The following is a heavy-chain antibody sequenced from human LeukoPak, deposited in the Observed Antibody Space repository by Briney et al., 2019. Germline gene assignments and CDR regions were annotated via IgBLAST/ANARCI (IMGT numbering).Heavy chain of an antibody. Sequence: SETLSLTCAVYGGSFSGYYWSWIRQPPGKGLEWIGEINHSGSTNYNPSLKSRVTISVDTSKNQFSLKLSSVTAADTAVYYCARVCRYYDSSGYFGGIYYYYYYMDVWGKGTTVTVSS. D-gene: IGHD3-22*01. CDR3: ARVCRYYDSSGYFGGIYYYYYYMDV. CDR1: GGSFSGYY. V-gene: IGHV4-34*01. J-gene: IGHJ6*03. CDR2: INHSGST.